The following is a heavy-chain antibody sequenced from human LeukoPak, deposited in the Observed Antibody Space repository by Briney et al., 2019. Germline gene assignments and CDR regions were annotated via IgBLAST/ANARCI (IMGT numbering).Heavy chain of an antibody. CDR3: ARALQLAYYDYVWGSYRYTLDAFDI. CDR1: GYSISSGYY. D-gene: IGHD3-16*02. V-gene: IGHV4-38-2*02. Sequence: SETLSLTCTVSGYSISSGYYWGWIRQPPGKGLEWIGSIYHSGSTYYKPSLKSRVTISVDTSKNQFSLNLSSVTAADTAVYYCARALQLAYYDYVWGSYRYTLDAFDIWGQGTMVTVSS. CDR2: IYHSGST. J-gene: IGHJ3*02.